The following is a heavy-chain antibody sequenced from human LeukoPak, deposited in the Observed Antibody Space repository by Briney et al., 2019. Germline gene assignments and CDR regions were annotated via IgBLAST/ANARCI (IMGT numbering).Heavy chain of an antibody. J-gene: IGHJ3*02. D-gene: IGHD3-22*01. CDR2: IDHIGRT. CDR3: ARVDTMIVDI. Sequence: SETLSLTCAVYGESFRGYYWTWIRQTPGKGLEWIGEIDHIGRTTYNPSLKSRVTISVDTSKNQFSLKLSSVTAADTAVYYCARVDTMIVDIWGQGTMVTVSS. V-gene: IGHV4-34*01. CDR1: GESFRGYY.